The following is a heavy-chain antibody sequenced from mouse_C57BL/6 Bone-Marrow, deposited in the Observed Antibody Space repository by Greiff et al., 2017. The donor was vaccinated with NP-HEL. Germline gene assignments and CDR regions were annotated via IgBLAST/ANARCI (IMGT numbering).Heavy chain of an antibody. V-gene: IGHV2-6-1*01. D-gene: IGHD2-3*01. CDR2: IWSDGST. CDR3: ARHTPDYDGLAY. Sequence: VQLVESGPGLVAPSQSLSITCTVSGFSLTSYGVHWVRQPPGKGLEGLVVIWSDGSTTYNSALKSRLSISKYNSKNPVFLKMNILQTDDTAMDYCARHTPDYDGLAYWGQGTLVTVSA. CDR1: GFSLTSYG. J-gene: IGHJ3*01.